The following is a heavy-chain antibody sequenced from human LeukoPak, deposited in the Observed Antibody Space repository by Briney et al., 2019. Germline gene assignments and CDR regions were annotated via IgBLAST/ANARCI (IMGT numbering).Heavy chain of an antibody. Sequence: SETLSLTCTVSGGSISSYYWSWIRQPPGKGLEWIGYIYYSGSTNYNPSLKSRVTISVDTSKNQFSLKLSSVTAADTAVYYCARGGNYDSSGYYYYYYMDVWGKGTTVTVSS. CDR2: IYYSGST. CDR1: GGSISSYY. V-gene: IGHV4-59*12. J-gene: IGHJ6*03. D-gene: IGHD3-22*01. CDR3: ARGGNYDSSGYYYYYYMDV.